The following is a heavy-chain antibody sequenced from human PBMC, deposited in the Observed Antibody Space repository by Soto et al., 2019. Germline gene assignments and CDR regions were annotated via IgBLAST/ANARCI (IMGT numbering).Heavy chain of an antibody. CDR3: AKDPFYYGSGSYSHWFDP. CDR2: ISYDGSNK. J-gene: IGHJ5*02. Sequence: VQLVESGGGVVQPGRSLRLSCAASGFTFSSYGMHWVRQAPGKGLEWVAVISYDGSNKYYADSVKGRFTISRDNSKNTLYLQMNSLRAEDTAVYYCAKDPFYYGSGSYSHWFDPWGQGTLVTVSS. V-gene: IGHV3-30*18. D-gene: IGHD3-10*01. CDR1: GFTFSSYG.